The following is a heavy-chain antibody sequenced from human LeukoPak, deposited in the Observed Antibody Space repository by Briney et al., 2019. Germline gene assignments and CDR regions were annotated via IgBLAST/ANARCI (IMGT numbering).Heavy chain of an antibody. CDR2: INHSGST. Sequence: PSETLSLTCAVYGGSFSGYYWSWIRQPPGKGLEWIGEINHSGSTNYNPSLKSRVTISVDTSKNQFSLKLSSVTAADTAVYYCARGLRVTAGAFDIWGQGTMVTASS. CDR1: GGSFSGYY. D-gene: IGHD2-21*02. V-gene: IGHV4-34*01. CDR3: ARGLRVTAGAFDI. J-gene: IGHJ3*02.